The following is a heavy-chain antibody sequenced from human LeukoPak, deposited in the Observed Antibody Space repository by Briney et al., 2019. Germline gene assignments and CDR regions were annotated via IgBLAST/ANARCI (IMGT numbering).Heavy chain of an antibody. V-gene: IGHV4-4*09. CDR2: IYTSGST. D-gene: IGHD1-26*01. CDR1: GGSISSYY. CDR3: ARAQWELLDY. Sequence: SETLSLTCTVSGGSISSYYWSWIRQPPGKGLEWIGYIYTSGSTNYNPSLKSRVTISVDTPKNQFSLKLSSVTAADTAVYYCARAQWELLDYWGQGTLVTVSS. J-gene: IGHJ4*02.